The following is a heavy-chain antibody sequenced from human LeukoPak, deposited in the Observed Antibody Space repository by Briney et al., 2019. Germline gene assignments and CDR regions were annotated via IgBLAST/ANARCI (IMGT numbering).Heavy chain of an antibody. D-gene: IGHD3-22*01. Sequence: PSETLSLTCTVSGGSISSRPYYWGWIRQPPGKGLEWIGNIYYSGSTYYNPSLKSRVTISVDTSKNQFSLKLSSVTAADTAAYYCARELSYGSGYYYTYYFDYWGQGTLATVSS. CDR3: ARELSYGSGYYYTYYFDY. J-gene: IGHJ4*02. CDR2: IYYSGST. V-gene: IGHV4-39*07. CDR1: GGSISSRPYY.